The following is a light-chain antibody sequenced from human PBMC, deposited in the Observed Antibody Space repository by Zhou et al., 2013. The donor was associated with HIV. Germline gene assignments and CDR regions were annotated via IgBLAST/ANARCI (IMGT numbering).Light chain of an antibody. CDR1: LSVSSNY. Sequence: EIVMTQSPATLSLSPGERATLSCRASLSVSSNYLSWYQQRPGQAPRLLIYGASTRATGIPARFSGSGSGTDFILTISSLQPEDFALYYCQQDYRFGGGTKVEIK. CDR3: QQDYR. J-gene: IGKJ4*02. CDR2: GAS. V-gene: IGKV3D-7*01.